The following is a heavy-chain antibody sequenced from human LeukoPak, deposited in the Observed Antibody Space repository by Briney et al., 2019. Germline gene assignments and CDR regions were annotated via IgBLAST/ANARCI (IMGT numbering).Heavy chain of an antibody. J-gene: IGHJ4*02. Sequence: SQTLSLTCAVYGGSFSVYYWSWSRRPPGNGLECGGEIIHSGSTNYNPSLKSRVTISVDTSKNQFSLKLSSVTAADTAVYYCARGRARRLGSKFGEPTKGYYFDYWGQGTLVTVSS. D-gene: IGHD3-10*02. V-gene: IGHV4-34*01. CDR1: GGSFSVYY. CDR3: ARGRARRLGSKFGEPTKGYYFDY. CDR2: IIHSGST.